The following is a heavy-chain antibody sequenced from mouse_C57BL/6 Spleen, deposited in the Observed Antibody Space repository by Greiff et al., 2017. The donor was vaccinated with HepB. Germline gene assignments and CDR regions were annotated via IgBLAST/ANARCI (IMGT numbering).Heavy chain of an antibody. V-gene: IGHV1-50*01. CDR3: ARSGGSSSG. J-gene: IGHJ2*01. CDR1: GYTFTSYW. Sequence: QVQLQQPGAELVKPGASVKLSCKASGYTFTSYWMQWVKQRPGQGLEWIGEIDTSDSYTNYNQKFKGKATLTVDKSSSTAYMQLSSLTSEDSAVYYCARSGGSSSGWGQGTTLTVSS. D-gene: IGHD1-1*01. CDR2: IDTSDSYT.